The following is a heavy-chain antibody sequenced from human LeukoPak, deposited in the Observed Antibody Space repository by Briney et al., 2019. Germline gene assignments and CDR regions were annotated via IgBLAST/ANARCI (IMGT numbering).Heavy chain of an antibody. CDR3: ANLADCSSTSCHSGWRSSSWYRFGEYFQH. CDR2: ISYDGSNK. J-gene: IGHJ1*01. V-gene: IGHV3-30*18. Sequence: PGGSLRLSCAASGFTFSSYGMHWVRQAPGKGLEWVAVISYDGSNKYYADSVKGRFTISRDNSKNTLYLQMNSLRAEDTAVYYCANLADCSSTSCHSGWRSSSWYRFGEYFQHWGQGTLVTVSS. D-gene: IGHD2-2*01. CDR1: GFTFSSYG.